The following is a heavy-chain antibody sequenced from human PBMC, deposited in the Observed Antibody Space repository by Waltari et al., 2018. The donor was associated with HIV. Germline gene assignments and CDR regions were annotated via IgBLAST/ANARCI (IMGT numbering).Heavy chain of an antibody. CDR2: INPRGGST. CDR3: ARDGGVVVPWDY. V-gene: IGHV1-46*01. CDR1: GYTFTRYY. D-gene: IGHD2-2*01. Sequence: QVQLVQSGAEVKKPGASVKVSCKASGYTFTRYYMHWVRQAPGQGLEWMGIINPRGGSTSYAQKFQGRVTLTRDTSTSTVYMELSSLRSEDTAVYYCARDGGVVVPWDYWGQGTLVTVSS. J-gene: IGHJ4*02.